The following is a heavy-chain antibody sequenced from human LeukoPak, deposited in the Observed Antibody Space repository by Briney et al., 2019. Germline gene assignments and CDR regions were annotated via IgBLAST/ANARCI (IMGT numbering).Heavy chain of an antibody. CDR3: ARDLPRVYYGMDV. CDR1: GFTFSIYS. D-gene: IGHD3-10*01. V-gene: IGHV3-21*01. J-gene: IGHJ6*02. CDR2: ISSSSSYI. Sequence: GVSLRLSCAASGFTFSIYSMNWVRQAPGEGLEWVSSISSSSSYIYYADSVKGRFTISRDNAKNSLYLQMNSVRAEDTAVYYCARDLPRVYYGMDVWGQGTTVTVSS.